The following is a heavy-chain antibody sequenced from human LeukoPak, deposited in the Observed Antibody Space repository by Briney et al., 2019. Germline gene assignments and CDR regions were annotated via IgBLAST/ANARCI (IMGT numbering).Heavy chain of an antibody. V-gene: IGHV3-7*04. CDR1: GVYW. CDR3: ARVGYCSGGSCPKGGFDAFDI. J-gene: IGHJ3*02. Sequence: PGGSLRLSCALSGVYWMSWVRQAPGQGVEWVADINQDGSVIYYVDSVVGRFTISRDNAKHSLYLQMNSLRAEDTAVYYCARVGYCSGGSCPKGGFDAFDIWGQGTMVTVSS. D-gene: IGHD2-15*01. CDR2: INQDGSVI.